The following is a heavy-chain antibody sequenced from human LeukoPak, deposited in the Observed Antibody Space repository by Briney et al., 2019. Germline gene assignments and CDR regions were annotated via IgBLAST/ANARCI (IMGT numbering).Heavy chain of an antibody. CDR1: GGSISSGSYY. J-gene: IGHJ4*02. Sequence: SQTLSLTCTVSGGSISSGSYYWSWIRQPPGKGLEWIGYIYYSGSTNYNPSLKSRVTVSVDMSKNQFSLKLNSVTAADTAVYYCARGGTQRAFDYWGQGTLVTVSS. D-gene: IGHD3-16*01. CDR3: ARGGTQRAFDY. V-gene: IGHV4-61*01. CDR2: IYYSGST.